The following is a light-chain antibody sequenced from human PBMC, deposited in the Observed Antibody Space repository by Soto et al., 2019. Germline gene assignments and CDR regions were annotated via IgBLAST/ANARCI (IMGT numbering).Light chain of an antibody. V-gene: IGKV1-39*01. CDR1: QTSATF. CDR3: QQTYTNPQT. Sequence: DIQMTQSPSSLSASVGDRVTISCRASQTSATFVNWYQQKSGSAPRLLIYETSALQRGVPSRFSGSGSGTHFVLSISDFQPEDSATYFCQQTYTNPQTFGQATKVEIK. CDR2: ETS. J-gene: IGKJ1*01.